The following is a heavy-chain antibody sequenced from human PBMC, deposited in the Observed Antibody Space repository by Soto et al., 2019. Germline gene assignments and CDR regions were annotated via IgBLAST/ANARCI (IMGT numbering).Heavy chain of an antibody. J-gene: IGHJ6*04. CDR2: IYPGDSDT. D-gene: IGHD3-22*01. V-gene: IGHV5-51*01. CDR1: GYSFTSYW. CDR3: ARSHYYDSSGYSPYYYGMDV. Sequence: PGASLKISCKGSGYSFTSYWISWVRQMPGKGLEWMGTIYPGDSDTRYSPSFQGHVTISADKSISTAYLQWSSLKASDTAMYYCARSHYYDSSGYSPYYYGMDVWGEGTTVTVSS.